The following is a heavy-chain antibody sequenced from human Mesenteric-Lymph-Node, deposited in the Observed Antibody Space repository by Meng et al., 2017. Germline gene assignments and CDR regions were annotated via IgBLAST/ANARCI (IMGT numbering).Heavy chain of an antibody. V-gene: IGHV3-30*03. CDR1: GIIFGLNG. D-gene: IGHD2-8*02. J-gene: IGHJ6*02. CDR3: ARDHGGVNYYYYGMDV. Sequence: GESLKISCAASGIIFGLNGMHWVRQAPGKGLEWVAAISFDESEKHYADSVKGRFTISRDNAKNSLYLQMNSLRAEDTAVYYCARDHGGVNYYYYGMDVWGQGTTVTVSS. CDR2: ISFDESEK.